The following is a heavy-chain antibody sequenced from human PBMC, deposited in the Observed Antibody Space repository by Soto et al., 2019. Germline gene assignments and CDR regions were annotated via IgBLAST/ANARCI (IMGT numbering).Heavy chain of an antibody. J-gene: IGHJ3*02. CDR3: ARGVPAAMGSHDAFDI. CDR2: IIPILGIA. CDR1: GGTFSSYT. V-gene: IGHV1-69*02. Sequence: GASVKVSCKASGGTFSSYTISWVRQAPGQGLEWMGRIIPILGIANYAQKFQGRVTITADKSTSTAYMELSSLRSEDTAVYYCARGVPAAMGSHDAFDIWGQGTMVTVSS. D-gene: IGHD2-2*01.